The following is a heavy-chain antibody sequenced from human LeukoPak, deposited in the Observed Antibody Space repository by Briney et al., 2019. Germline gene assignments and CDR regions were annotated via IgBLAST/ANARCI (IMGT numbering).Heavy chain of an antibody. CDR3: AAPPRAGARPPYDF. CDR1: RFAFSYG. CDR2: ISGSGDDT. V-gene: IGHV3-23*01. J-gene: IGHJ4*01. Sequence: PGGSLRLSCTASRFAFSYGMSWVRQAPGKGLEWVSAISGSGDDTYYLDSVKGRFTISRDRSKNTLFLQMNNLRAEDTAIYYCAAPPRAGARPPYDFWGHGTLVTVSS. D-gene: IGHD6-6*01.